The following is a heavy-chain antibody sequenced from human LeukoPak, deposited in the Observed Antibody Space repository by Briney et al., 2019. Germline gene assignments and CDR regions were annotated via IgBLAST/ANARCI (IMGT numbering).Heavy chain of an antibody. CDR3: ARSYSIRSPYYFDY. CDR2: IYYSGST. Sequence: SETLSLTCTVSGGSISSYYWSWIRQPPGKGLEWIGYIYYSGSTNYNPSLKSRVTISVDRSKNQFSLKLSSVTAADTAVYYCARSYSIRSPYYFDYWGQGTLVTVSS. CDR1: GGSISSYY. D-gene: IGHD6-13*01. J-gene: IGHJ4*02. V-gene: IGHV4-59*12.